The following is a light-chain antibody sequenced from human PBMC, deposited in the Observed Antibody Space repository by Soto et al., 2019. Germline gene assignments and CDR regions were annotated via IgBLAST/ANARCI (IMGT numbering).Light chain of an antibody. CDR1: RNINIW. J-gene: IGKJ5*01. Sequence: DIQMTQSPSTLSASVGDTVTITCRASRNINIWLAWYQQKPGKAPNLLIYKASNLESGVPSRFSGSGSGTEFTLTISSLQPDDSATYYCQQCDSYPINFGQGTRLEIK. CDR3: QQCDSYPIN. CDR2: KAS. V-gene: IGKV1-5*03.